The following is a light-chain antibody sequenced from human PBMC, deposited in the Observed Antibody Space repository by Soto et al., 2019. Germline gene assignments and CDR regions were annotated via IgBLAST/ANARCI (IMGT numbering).Light chain of an antibody. Sequence: EIVLTQSPAPLSVSPGERVTLSCRASQSVDINLAWYQQKPGQAPRLPIYGASTRATDMPGRFSGRGAGAEFTLTISSLQSEDFAVYYCQQYRSWPRTFGQGTKVDIK. CDR1: QSVDIN. CDR2: GAS. V-gene: IGKV3-15*01. J-gene: IGKJ1*01. CDR3: QQYRSWPRT.